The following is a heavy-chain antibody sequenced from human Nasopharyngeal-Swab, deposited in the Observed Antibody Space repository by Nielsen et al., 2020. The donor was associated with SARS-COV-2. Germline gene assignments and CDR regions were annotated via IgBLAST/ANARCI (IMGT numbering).Heavy chain of an antibody. CDR1: GLTFSSYA. J-gene: IGHJ6*03. CDR3: ARGGLLRFGNMDV. D-gene: IGHD3-3*01. CDR2: ISSSSSYI. V-gene: IGHV3-21*01. Sequence: GGSLRLSCAASGLTFSSYAMHWVRQAPGKGLEWVSSISSSSSYIYYADSVKGRFTISRDNAKNSLYLQMNSLRAEDTAVYYCARGGLLRFGNMDVWGKGTTVTVSS.